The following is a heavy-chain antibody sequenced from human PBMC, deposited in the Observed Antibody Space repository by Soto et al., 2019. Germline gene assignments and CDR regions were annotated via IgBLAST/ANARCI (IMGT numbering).Heavy chain of an antibody. CDR2: ISYDGSNK. CDR1: GFTFSSYA. D-gene: IGHD3-3*01. Sequence: PGGSLRLSCAASGFTFSSYAMHWVRQAPGKGLEWVAVISYDGSNKYYADSVKGRFTISRDNSKNTLYLQMNSLRAEDTAVYYCAREVLRFLEGAPEYMDVWGQGTTVTFSS. J-gene: IGHJ6*02. CDR3: AREVLRFLEGAPEYMDV. V-gene: IGHV3-30-3*01.